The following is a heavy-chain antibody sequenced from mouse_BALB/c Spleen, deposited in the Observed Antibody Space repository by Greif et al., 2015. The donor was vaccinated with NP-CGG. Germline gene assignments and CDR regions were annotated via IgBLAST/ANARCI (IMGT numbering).Heavy chain of an antibody. V-gene: IGHV14-3*02. CDR3: AGPHYGQRGFAY. D-gene: IGHD1-1*02. J-gene: IGHJ3*01. Sequence: EVMLVESGAELVKPGASVKLSCTASGFNIKDTYMHWVKQRPEQGLEWIGRIDPANGNTKYDPKFQGEATITADTSSNTAYLQLSSLTSEDTAVYYCAGPHYGQRGFAYWGQGTLVTVSA. CDR1: GFNIKDTY. CDR2: IDPANGNT.